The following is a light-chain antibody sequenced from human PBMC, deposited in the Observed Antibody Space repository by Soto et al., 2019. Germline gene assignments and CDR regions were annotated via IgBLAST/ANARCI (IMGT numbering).Light chain of an antibody. CDR3: SSYATSIGV. J-gene: IGLJ3*02. Sequence: QSALTQPASVSGSPGQSITISCTGSSSDIGGYNYVSWYQQYPGKAPKLLIYEVSNRPSEVSNRFSGSKSGNTASLTISGLQAEDEADYYCSSYATSIGVFGGGTQLTVL. CDR1: SSDIGGYNY. V-gene: IGLV2-14*03. CDR2: EVS.